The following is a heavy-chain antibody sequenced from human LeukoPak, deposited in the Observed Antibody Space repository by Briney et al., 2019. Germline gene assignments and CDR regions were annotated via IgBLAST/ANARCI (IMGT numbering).Heavy chain of an antibody. CDR1: GFTFDAHS. CDR3: AKRSGAPNNFDF. J-gene: IGHJ4*02. V-gene: IGHV3-43*02. CDR2: ISGDGSSK. Sequence: GGSLRLSCAASGFTFDAHSMQWVRQAPGKGLEWVSLISGDGSSKHYADSVKGRFTISRDNSDASLYLQMRGLRSEDTAFYYCAKRSGAPNNFDFWGQGALVTVSS. D-gene: IGHD1-1*01.